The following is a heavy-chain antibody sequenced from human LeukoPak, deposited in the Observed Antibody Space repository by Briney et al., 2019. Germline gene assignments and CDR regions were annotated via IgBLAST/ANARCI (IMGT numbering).Heavy chain of an antibody. J-gene: IGHJ3*02. D-gene: IGHD3-9*01. V-gene: IGHV4-34*01. CDR2: INHSGST. CDR1: GGSFSGYF. Sequence: SETLSLTCAVNGGSFSGYFWSWIRQPPGKGLEWIGEINHSGSTYYNASLKSRVTISVDTSKNQFSLKLSSVTAADTAVYYCARWTKHYDILTGYLDAFDIWGQGTMVTVSS. CDR3: ARWTKHYDILTGYLDAFDI.